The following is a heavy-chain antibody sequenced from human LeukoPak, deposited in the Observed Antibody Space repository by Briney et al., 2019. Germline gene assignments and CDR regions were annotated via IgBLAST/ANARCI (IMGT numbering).Heavy chain of an antibody. CDR2: INWNGGST. J-gene: IGHJ3*02. D-gene: IGHD3-22*01. V-gene: IGHV3-20*04. CDR3: AKDRGGYYDGAFDN. CDR1: GFNFDDYG. Sequence: PGGSLRLSCAASGFNFDDYGMCWVRQAPGEGLEWVSGINWNGGSTGYADSVKGRFTISRGNAKNSLFLQMNSLRAEDTAFYYAAKDRGGYYDGAFDNWGQGTMVTVSS.